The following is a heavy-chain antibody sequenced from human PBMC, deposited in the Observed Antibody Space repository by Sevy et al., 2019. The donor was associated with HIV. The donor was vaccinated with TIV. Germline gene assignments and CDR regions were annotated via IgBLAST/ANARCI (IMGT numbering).Heavy chain of an antibody. V-gene: IGHV3-23*01. CDR1: GFTVSSVY. CDR3: AKEDYEGFNY. D-gene: IGHD3-16*01. J-gene: IGHJ4*02. CDR2: ISGSGGST. Sequence: GGSLRLSCAASGFTVSSVYMSWVRQAPGKGLEWVSAISGSGGSTYYADSVKGRFTISRDNSKNTVYLQMNSLRAEDTAVYYCAKEDYEGFNYWGQGTLVTVSS.